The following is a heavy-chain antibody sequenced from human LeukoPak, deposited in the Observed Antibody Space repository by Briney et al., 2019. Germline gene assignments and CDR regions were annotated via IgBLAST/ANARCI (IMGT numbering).Heavy chain of an antibody. Sequence: PGGSLRLSCATSGFTFSNAWMNWVRQAPGKGLEWVGRIRSNSDGGTIDYAAPVKGRFTLSRDDSKTTLYLQMNSLQTEDAAVYYCATDFYDSTWGQGTLVTVSS. CDR2: IRSNSDGGTI. V-gene: IGHV3-15*07. D-gene: IGHD3-22*01. CDR3: ATDFYDST. CDR1: GFTFSNAW. J-gene: IGHJ5*02.